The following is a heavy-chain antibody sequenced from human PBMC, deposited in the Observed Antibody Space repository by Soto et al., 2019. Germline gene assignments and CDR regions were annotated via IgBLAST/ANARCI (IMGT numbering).Heavy chain of an antibody. CDR2: ISWDGGST. CDR3: AKDKGYSSSLAFDY. CDR1: GFTFDDYT. D-gene: IGHD6-6*01. V-gene: IGHV3-43*01. Sequence: EVQLVESGGVVVQPGGSLRLSCAASGFTFDDYTMHWVRQAPGKGLEWVSLISWDGGSTYYADSVKGRFTISRGNSKNSLYLQMNSLRTEDTALYYCAKDKGYSSSLAFDYWGQGTLVTVSS. J-gene: IGHJ4*02.